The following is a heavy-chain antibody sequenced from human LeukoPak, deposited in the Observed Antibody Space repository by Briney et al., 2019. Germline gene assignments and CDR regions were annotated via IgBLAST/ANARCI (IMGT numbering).Heavy chain of an antibody. D-gene: IGHD3-22*01. CDR3: ARDLSSSGYYVLYY. Sequence: GGSLRLSCAASGFTFSSYAMQWVRQAPGKGLEWVAVISYDGSNKYYADSVKGRFTISRDNSKNTLYLQMNSLRAENTAVYYCARDLSSSGYYVLYYWGQGTLVTVSS. V-gene: IGHV3-30*04. CDR2: ISYDGSNK. J-gene: IGHJ4*02. CDR1: GFTFSSYA.